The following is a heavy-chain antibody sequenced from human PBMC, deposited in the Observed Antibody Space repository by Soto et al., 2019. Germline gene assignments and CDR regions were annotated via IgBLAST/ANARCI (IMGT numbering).Heavy chain of an antibody. J-gene: IGHJ4*02. V-gene: IGHV3-23*01. Sequence: GGSLRLSCAASGFTFTNYAMTWARQAPGKGLEWVSSLLRSGSTTYYADSVKGRFTISSDISANSLYLQMDSLRAEDTAVYYCAKKAAMVPRDWGQGTLVTVSS. CDR2: LLRSGSTT. D-gene: IGHD5-18*01. CDR3: AKKAAMVPRD. CDR1: GFTFTNYA.